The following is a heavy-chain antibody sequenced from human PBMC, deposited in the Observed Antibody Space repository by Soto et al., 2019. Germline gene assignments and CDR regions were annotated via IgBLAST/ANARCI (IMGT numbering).Heavy chain of an antibody. Sequence: SLRLSCAASGFTFSSYDMHWVRQAPGKGLEWVAVISYDGSNKYHADSVKGRITISRDNSKNTLYLQMNSLRAEYTAVYYCAREGSRAYYYFDYWGQGTLVTVSS. CDR1: GFTFSSYD. CDR2: ISYDGSNK. V-gene: IGHV3-33*01. J-gene: IGHJ4*02. CDR3: AREGSRAYYYFDY. D-gene: IGHD2-15*01.